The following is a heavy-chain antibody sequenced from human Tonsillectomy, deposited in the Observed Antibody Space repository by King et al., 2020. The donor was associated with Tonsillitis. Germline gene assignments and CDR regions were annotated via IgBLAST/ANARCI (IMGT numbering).Heavy chain of an antibody. Sequence: VQLVESGGGVVQPGGSLRLSCAASGFTFSHYGMHWVRQAPGKGLECVATISHDGSNKYYADSVKGHFTISRGNSKNTLYLQMSSLRAEDTAVYYCANLPIDSLDIWGQGTTVTVSA. CDR3: ANLPIDSLDI. CDR1: GFTFSHYG. J-gene: IGHJ3*02. V-gene: IGHV3-33*05. CDR2: ISHDGSNK.